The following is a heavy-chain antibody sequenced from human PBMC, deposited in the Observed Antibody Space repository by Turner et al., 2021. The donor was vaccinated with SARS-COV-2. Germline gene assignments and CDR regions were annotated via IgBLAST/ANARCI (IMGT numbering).Heavy chain of an antibody. V-gene: IGHV3-21*01. CDR2: ISSSMSYI. J-gene: IGHJ4*02. D-gene: IGHD3-22*01. CDR3: ARSPTAPGYYYDSSGYYTPYYFDY. Sequence: EVQLVGSGGGLVKPGGSLRLSLAAPGFTFSSDGLNWVLQARGKGLEWVTSISSSMSYIYYADSVKGRFTISRDNAKNSLYLQMNSLRAEDTAVYYCARSPTAPGYYYDSSGYYTPYYFDYWGQGTLVTVSS. CDR1: GFTFSSDG.